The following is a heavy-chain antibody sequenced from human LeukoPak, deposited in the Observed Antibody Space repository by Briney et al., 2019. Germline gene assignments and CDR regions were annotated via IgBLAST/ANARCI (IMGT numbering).Heavy chain of an antibody. V-gene: IGHV3-74*01. D-gene: IGHD3-22*01. CDR2: ISGDEIWT. CDR1: GFALSNHW. Sequence: GSLRLSCAASGFALSNHWMHWVRQAPGKGLVWVSRISGDEIWTSYADSVKGRFIISRDNAKDTLYLQMNSLRTEDTAVYYCAREYNSGPKQTDAFDIWGQGTMVTVSS. J-gene: IGHJ3*02. CDR3: AREYNSGPKQTDAFDI.